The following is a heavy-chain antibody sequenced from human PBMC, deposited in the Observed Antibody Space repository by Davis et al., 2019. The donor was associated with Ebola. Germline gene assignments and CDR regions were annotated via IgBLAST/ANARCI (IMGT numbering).Heavy chain of an antibody. D-gene: IGHD6-6*01. Sequence: PGGSLRLSCAASGFTFSSYAMSWVRQAPGKGLVWVSRVNTDGSITSYADSVRGRFTISRDNAKNTLYLQMNSLRAEDTALYYCARDRSSSSSRDFDYWGQGTLVTVSS. CDR3: ARDRSSSSSRDFDY. V-gene: IGHV3-74*01. J-gene: IGHJ4*02. CDR1: GFTFSSYA. CDR2: VNTDGSIT.